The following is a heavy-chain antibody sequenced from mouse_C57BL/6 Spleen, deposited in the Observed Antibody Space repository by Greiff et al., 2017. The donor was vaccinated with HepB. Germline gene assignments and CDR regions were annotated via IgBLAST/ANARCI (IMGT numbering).Heavy chain of an antibody. V-gene: IGHV14-2*01. CDR1: GFNIKDYD. CDR2: IDPEDGES. D-gene: IGHD1-1*01. Sequence: EVQLQQSGAELVKPGASVKLSCTASGFNIKDYDMHWVQQRTEQGLEGIGRIDPEDGESKYAPKFQGKATITADTPSNTAYLQLISLTSEDTAVYSCAREGTVVATDYWGKGTTHTVSS. J-gene: IGHJ2*01. CDR3: AREGTVVATDY.